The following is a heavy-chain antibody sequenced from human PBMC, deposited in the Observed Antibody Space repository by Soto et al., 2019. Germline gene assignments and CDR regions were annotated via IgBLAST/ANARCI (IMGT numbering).Heavy chain of an antibody. CDR3: AGEGVYMNYYCGMDV. CDR2: IYYSGST. V-gene: IGHV4-59*01. J-gene: IGHJ6*02. D-gene: IGHD6-13*01. Sequence: QVQLQESGPGLVKPSETLSLTCTVSGGSISSYYWSWIRQPPGKGLEWIGYIYYSGSTNYNPSLKSRVTIAVDTSKNQFSLKLSSVTAADTALYYCAGEGVYMNYYCGMDVSGQGTTVTVSS. CDR1: GGSISSYY.